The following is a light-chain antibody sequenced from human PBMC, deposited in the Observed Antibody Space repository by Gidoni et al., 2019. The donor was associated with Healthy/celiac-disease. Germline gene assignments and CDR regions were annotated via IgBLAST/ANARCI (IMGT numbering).Light chain of an antibody. J-gene: IGKJ4*01. CDR1: QGISNY. CDR3: QQYNSALLT. Sequence: DSHINKSPSSLSASVGDRVTITCRASQGISNYLAWYQQKPGKVPKLLIYAASTLQSGVPSRFSGSGSGTDFTLTISSLQPEDVATYYCQQYNSALLTFGGGTKVEIK. CDR2: AAS. V-gene: IGKV1-27*01.